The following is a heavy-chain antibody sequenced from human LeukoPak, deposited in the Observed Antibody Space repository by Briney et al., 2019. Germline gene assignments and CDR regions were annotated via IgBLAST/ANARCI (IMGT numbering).Heavy chain of an antibody. CDR2: IYPGDSDT. J-gene: IGHJ4*02. D-gene: IGHD3-22*01. Sequence: PGESLKISCKGSGYSFTSYWIGWVRQMPGKGLEWMGIIYPGDSDTRYSPPFQGQVTISADKSISTAYLQWSSLKASDTAMYYCARQEDYYDSNGYSRFVTDYWDQGTLVTVSS. CDR3: ARQEDYYDSNGYSRFVTDY. V-gene: IGHV5-51*01. CDR1: GYSFTSYW.